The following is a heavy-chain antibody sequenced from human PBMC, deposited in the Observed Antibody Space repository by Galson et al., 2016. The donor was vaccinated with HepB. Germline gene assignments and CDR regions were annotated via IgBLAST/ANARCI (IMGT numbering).Heavy chain of an antibody. CDR3: AKSWCGDSGCHRFDY. V-gene: IGHV3-23*01. CDR2: INGGGDFT. D-gene: IGHD6-19*01. J-gene: IGHJ4*02. Sequence: SLRLSCAASGFTFSTYAMNWVRQAPGKGLEWVSIINGGGDFTYYADSVKGRFTISRDNAKNTLYLQMSNLRAEDPAVYYCAKSWCGDSGCHRFDYRGRGTLVTVSS. CDR1: GFTFSTYA.